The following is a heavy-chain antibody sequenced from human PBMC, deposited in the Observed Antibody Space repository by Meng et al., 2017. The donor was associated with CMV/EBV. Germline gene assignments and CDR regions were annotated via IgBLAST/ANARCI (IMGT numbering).Heavy chain of an antibody. V-gene: IGHV3-74*01. CDR2: INSDGSST. CDR1: GFTFSSYW. CDR3: ARAQYCGGDCYSEGVDGYYYGMDV. J-gene: IGHJ6*02. D-gene: IGHD2-21*01. Sequence: GESLKISRAASGFTFSSYWMHLVRQAPGKGLVWVSRINSDGSSTSYADSVKGRFTISRDNGKNTLYMQMNSLIAEDTAVYYRARAQYCGGDCYSEGVDGYYYGMDVWGQGTTVTVSS.